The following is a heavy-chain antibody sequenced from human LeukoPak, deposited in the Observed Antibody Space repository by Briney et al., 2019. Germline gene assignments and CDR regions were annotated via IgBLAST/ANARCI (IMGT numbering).Heavy chain of an antibody. Sequence: GGSLRLSCAASGFTLSDYWMSWVRQAPGKGLEWVANMDQDGSEENYVDSVKDRFTICRDDAKNSLYLQMSSLRAEDTAVYYCARESTEERPGCWGQGTLVTVSS. D-gene: IGHD1-1*01. CDR1: GFTLSDYW. CDR2: MDQDGSEE. CDR3: ARESTEERPGC. V-gene: IGHV3-7*01. J-gene: IGHJ4*02.